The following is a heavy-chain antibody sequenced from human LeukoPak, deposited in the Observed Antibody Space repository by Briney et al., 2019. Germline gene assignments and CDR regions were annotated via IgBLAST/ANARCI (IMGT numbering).Heavy chain of an antibody. CDR3: AKDQKHYYYYYGMDV. J-gene: IGHJ6*02. CDR1: GFTFSSYG. Sequence: GGSQRLSCAASGFTFSSYGMHWVRQAPGKGLEWVAVISYDGSNKYYADSVKGRFTISRDNSKNTLYLQMNSLRAEDTAVYYCAKDQKHYYYYYGMDVWGQGTTVTVSS. V-gene: IGHV3-30*18. CDR2: ISYDGSNK.